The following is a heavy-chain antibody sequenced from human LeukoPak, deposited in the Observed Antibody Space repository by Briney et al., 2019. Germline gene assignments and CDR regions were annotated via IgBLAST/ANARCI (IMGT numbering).Heavy chain of an antibody. J-gene: IGHJ4*02. CDR3: AKDARRTSGWYFFDY. V-gene: IGHV3-23*01. Sequence: PGGSLRLSCAASGFAFSSQYMGWVRQAPGKGLEWVSSISDSGGRTYYADSVKGRFTISRDNSKNMLLLQMHSLRAEDPAVYYCAKDARRTSGWYFFDYWGQGTLVTVSS. CDR2: ISDSGGRT. D-gene: IGHD6-19*01. CDR1: GFAFSSQY.